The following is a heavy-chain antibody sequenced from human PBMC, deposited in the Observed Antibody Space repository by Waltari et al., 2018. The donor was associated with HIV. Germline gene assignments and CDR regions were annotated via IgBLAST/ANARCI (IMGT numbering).Heavy chain of an antibody. Sequence: QFQLVQSGAEVTKPGASVKVSCKASGYTFTSYGISWVRQAPGQGLEWMGWISAYNGNTNYAQKLQGRVTMTTDTSTSTAYMELRSLRSDDTAVYYCARTTNYDFWSGRAAPGFLDYWGQGTLVTVSS. J-gene: IGHJ4*02. V-gene: IGHV1-18*01. D-gene: IGHD3-3*01. CDR2: ISAYNGNT. CDR1: GYTFTSYG. CDR3: ARTTNYDFWSGRAAPGFLDY.